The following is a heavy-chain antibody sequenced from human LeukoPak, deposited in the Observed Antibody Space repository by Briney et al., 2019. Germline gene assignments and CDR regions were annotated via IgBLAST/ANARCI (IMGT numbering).Heavy chain of an antibody. J-gene: IGHJ4*02. D-gene: IGHD1-26*01. V-gene: IGHV2-70*11. CDR2: IDWDDDK. Sequence: SGPTLVNPTQTLTLTCTFSGFSLSSRGMCVSWIRQPPGKALEWLARIDWDDDKYYSTPLKSRLTISKDTSKNQVVLTMTNMDPVDTATYYCAREVGPIDYWGQGILVTVSS. CDR3: AREVGPIDY. CDR1: GFSLSSRGMC.